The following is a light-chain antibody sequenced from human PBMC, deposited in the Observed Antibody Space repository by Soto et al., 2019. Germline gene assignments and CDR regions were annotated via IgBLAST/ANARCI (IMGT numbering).Light chain of an antibody. V-gene: IGKV3-15*01. Sequence: EIVMTQSPATLSVSPGERATLSCRASQGVNSKLAWYQQKPGQAPRLLIYGASTRATGIPARFSGSGSGTEVTLTISSLQSEDFAVYYCQQYNDWPPSTFGQGTKVDIK. J-gene: IGKJ1*01. CDR3: QQYNDWPPST. CDR1: QGVNSK. CDR2: GAS.